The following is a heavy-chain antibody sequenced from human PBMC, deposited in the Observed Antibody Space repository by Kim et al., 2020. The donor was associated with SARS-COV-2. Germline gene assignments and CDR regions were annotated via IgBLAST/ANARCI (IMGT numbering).Heavy chain of an antibody. CDR1: GGSISSGGYY. CDR3: ARDLLVRGYFDY. J-gene: IGHJ4*02. Sequence: SETLSLTCTVSGGSISSGGYYWSWIRQHPGKGLEWIGYIYYSGSTYYNPSLKSRVTISVDTSKNQFSLKLSSVTAADTAVYYCARDLLVRGYFDYWGQGTLVTVSS. V-gene: IGHV4-31*03. D-gene: IGHD3-10*01. CDR2: IYYSGST.